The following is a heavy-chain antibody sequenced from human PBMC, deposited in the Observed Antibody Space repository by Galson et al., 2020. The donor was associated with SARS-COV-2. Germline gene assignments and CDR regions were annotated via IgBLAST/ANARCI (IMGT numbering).Heavy chain of an antibody. CDR1: GFTFSRYG. CDR2: IWYDGSNK. D-gene: IGHD3-3*01. Sequence: PGGSLRLSCAASGFTFSRYGMHWVRQAPGKGLEWVTVIWYDGSNKYYADSVKGRFTISRDNSKNTLYLQMNSLRAEDTAVYYCASGLLDYYGMDVWGQGTTVTVSS. CDR3: ASGLLDYYGMDV. V-gene: IGHV3-33*01. J-gene: IGHJ6*02.